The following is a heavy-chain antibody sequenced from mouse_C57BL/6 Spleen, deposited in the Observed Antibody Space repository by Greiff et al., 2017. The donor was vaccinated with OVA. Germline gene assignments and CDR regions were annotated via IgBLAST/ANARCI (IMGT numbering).Heavy chain of an antibody. D-gene: IGHD2-3*01. CDR1: GFTFSSYA. J-gene: IGHJ1*03. CDR2: ISDGGSYT. V-gene: IGHV5-4*03. CDR3: ARDGYDGYYWYFDV. Sequence: DVILVESGGGLVKPGGSLKLSCAASGFTFSSYAMSWVRQTPEKRLEWVATISDGGSYTYYPDNVKGRFTISRDNAKNNLYLQMSHLKSEDTAMYYCARDGYDGYYWYFDVWGTGTTVTVSS.